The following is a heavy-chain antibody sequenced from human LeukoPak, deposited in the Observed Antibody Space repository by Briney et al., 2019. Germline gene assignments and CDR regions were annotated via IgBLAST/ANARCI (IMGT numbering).Heavy chain of an antibody. Sequence: TLSLTCTVSGDSISSGDYYWSWIRQPAGKGLEWIGRISSSGSTNYNPSLKSRVTISVDTSKNQFSLKLSSVTAADTAVYFCARDKDPSGWYFYYWGQGTLVTVSS. CDR3: ARDKDPSGWYFYY. J-gene: IGHJ4*02. V-gene: IGHV4-61*02. CDR2: ISSSGST. CDR1: GDSISSGDYY. D-gene: IGHD6-19*01.